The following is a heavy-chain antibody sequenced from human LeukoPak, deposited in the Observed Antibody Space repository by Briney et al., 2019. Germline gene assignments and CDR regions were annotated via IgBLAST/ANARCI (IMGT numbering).Heavy chain of an antibody. CDR1: GFTFDDYA. CDR2: ISWNSGSI. CDR3: AKGQTLNYYDSSGFDY. Sequence: PGGSLRLSCAASGFTFDDYAMPWVRHAPGKGLEWVSGISWNSGSIGYADSVKGRFTISRDNAKNSLYLQMNSLRAEDTALYYCAKGQTLNYYDSSGFDYWGQGTLVTVSS. J-gene: IGHJ4*02. V-gene: IGHV3-9*01. D-gene: IGHD3-22*01.